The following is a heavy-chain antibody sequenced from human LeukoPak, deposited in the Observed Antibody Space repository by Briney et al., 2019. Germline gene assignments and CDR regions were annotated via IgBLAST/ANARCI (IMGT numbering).Heavy chain of an antibody. D-gene: IGHD3-22*01. Sequence: GASVTVSCKASGYTFTVYYMHWVRQAPGQGREWMGWINPNSGGTNYAQKFQGRVTMTRDTSISTAYMELSRLRSDDTAVYYCARWLNYYDSSGYRYYFDYWGQGTLVTVSS. CDR1: GYTFTVYY. J-gene: IGHJ4*02. CDR2: INPNSGGT. V-gene: IGHV1-2*02. CDR3: ARWLNYYDSSGYRYYFDY.